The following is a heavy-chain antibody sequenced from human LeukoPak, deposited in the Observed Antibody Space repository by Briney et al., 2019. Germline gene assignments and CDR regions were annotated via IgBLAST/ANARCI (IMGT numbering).Heavy chain of an antibody. CDR2: IYYSGST. CDR1: GGSISSYY. D-gene: IGHD3-22*01. Sequence: SETLSLTCTVSGGSISSYYWSWIRQPPGKGLEWIGYIYYSGSTNYNPSLKSRVTISVDTSKNQLSLKLSSVTAADTAVYYCARGWKRIKSYYYDSSGHPTYAFDIWGQGTMVTVSS. CDR3: ARGWKRIKSYYYDSSGHPTYAFDI. J-gene: IGHJ3*02. V-gene: IGHV4-59*01.